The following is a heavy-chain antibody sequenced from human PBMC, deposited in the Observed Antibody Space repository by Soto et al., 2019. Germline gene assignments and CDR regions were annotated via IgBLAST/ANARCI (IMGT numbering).Heavy chain of an antibody. V-gene: IGHV3-30*18. CDR2: ISYDGSNK. Sequence: GGSLRLSCVASGFTFSSYGMHWVRQAPGKGLEWVAVISYDGSNKYYADSVKGRFTISRDNSKNTLYLQMNSLRAEDTAVYYCAKDAMDIVVVVAADSYYFDYWGQGTLVTVSS. CDR3: AKDAMDIVVVVAADSYYFDY. D-gene: IGHD2-15*01. J-gene: IGHJ4*02. CDR1: GFTFSSYG.